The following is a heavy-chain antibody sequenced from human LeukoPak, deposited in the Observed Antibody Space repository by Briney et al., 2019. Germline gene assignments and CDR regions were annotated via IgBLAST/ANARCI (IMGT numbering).Heavy chain of an antibody. V-gene: IGHV3-21*01. Sequence: GGSLRLSCAASGFTFSDQSMNWVRQAPGKGLEWVSSISANSLHIFYADSVKGRFTISRDNAKNSLYLQMNNLRAEDTAVYYCARGGLFAYYFDYWGQGTLVTVSS. CDR1: GFTFSDQS. CDR2: ISANSLHI. J-gene: IGHJ4*02. CDR3: ARGGLFAYYFDY. D-gene: IGHD3-10*02.